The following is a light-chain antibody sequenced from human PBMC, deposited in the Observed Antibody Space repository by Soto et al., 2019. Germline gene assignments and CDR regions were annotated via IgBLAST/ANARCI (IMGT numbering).Light chain of an antibody. CDR1: RSNIGGNY. Sequence: QSVLTQPPSVSGTPGQRVTISCSGGRSNIGGNYVYWYQQLPGTAPKLLIYKNDQRPSGVPDRFSGSKSGTSGSLAISGLRSEDEADYYCATWDDSLGGSYVFGTGTQLTVL. CDR2: KND. CDR3: ATWDDSLGGSYV. V-gene: IGLV1-47*01. J-gene: IGLJ1*01.